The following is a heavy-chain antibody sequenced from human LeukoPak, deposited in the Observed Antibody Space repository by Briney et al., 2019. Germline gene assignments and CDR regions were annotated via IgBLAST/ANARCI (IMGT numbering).Heavy chain of an antibody. J-gene: IGHJ5*02. D-gene: IGHD2-15*01. CDR2: IIPILGIA. V-gene: IGHV1-69*04. Sequence: SVKVSCKASGGTFSSYAISWVRQAPGQGLEWMGRIIPILGIANYAQKFQGRVTITADKSTSTAYMELSSLRSEDTAVYYCAREEGYCSGGSCYSKKLFDLWGQGTLVTVSS. CDR1: GGTFSSYA. CDR3: AREEGYCSGGSCYSKKLFDL.